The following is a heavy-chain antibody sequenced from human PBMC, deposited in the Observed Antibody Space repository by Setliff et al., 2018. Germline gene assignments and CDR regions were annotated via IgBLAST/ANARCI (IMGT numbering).Heavy chain of an antibody. D-gene: IGHD3-22*01. CDR2: MNPNSGNT. CDR3: ARGSLYYYDSSGYYYSTRNWFDP. CDR1: GYTFTSYD. J-gene: IGHJ5*02. V-gene: IGHV1-8*01. Sequence: WASVKVSCKASGYTFTSYDINWVRQATGQGLEWMGWMNPNSGNTGYAQKFQGRVTMTRNTSISTAYMELSSLRSEDTAVYYCARGSLYYYDSSGYYYSTRNWFDPWGQGTLVTVSS.